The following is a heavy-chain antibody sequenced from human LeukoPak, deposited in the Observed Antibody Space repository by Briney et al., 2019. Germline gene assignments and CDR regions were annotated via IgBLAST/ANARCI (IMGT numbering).Heavy chain of an antibody. Sequence: SETLSLTCAVYGGSFSGYYWSWIRQPPGKGLEWIWEINHSGSTNYNPSLKSRVTISVDTSKNQFSLKLISVTAADTAVYYCARVKVVAAKTLAAVGAFDIWGQGKMVTVSS. CDR1: GGSFSGYY. D-gene: IGHD2-15*01. J-gene: IGHJ3*02. V-gene: IGHV4-34*01. CDR2: INHSGST. CDR3: ARVKVVAAKTLAAVGAFDI.